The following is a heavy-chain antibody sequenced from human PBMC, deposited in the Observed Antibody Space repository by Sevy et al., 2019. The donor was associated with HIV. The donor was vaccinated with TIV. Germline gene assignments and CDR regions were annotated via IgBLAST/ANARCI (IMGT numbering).Heavy chain of an antibody. Sequence: ASVKVSCKASGYTFTGYYMHWVRQAPGQGLEWMGWINPNSGGTNYAQKFQGRVTMTRDTSISTAYMELSRLRSDDTAVYYCARGRDSYGPGDAFDIWGQGTMVTVSS. D-gene: IGHD5-18*01. CDR1: GYTFTGYY. CDR3: ARGRDSYGPGDAFDI. V-gene: IGHV1-2*02. J-gene: IGHJ3*02. CDR2: INPNSGGT.